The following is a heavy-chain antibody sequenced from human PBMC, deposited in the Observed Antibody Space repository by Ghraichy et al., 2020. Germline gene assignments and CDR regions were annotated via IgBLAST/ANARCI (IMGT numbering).Heavy chain of an antibody. CDR3: AGRDYYDSGWFDP. CDR2: IYYSGST. J-gene: IGHJ5*02. D-gene: IGHD3-22*01. V-gene: IGHV4-31*03. Sequence: SETLSLTCTVSGGSISSGGYYWSWIRQHPGKGLEWIGYIYYSGSTYYNPSLKSRVTISVDTSKNQFSLKLSSVTAADTAVYSCAGRDYYDSGWFDPWGQGSLVTVSS. CDR1: GGSISSGGYY.